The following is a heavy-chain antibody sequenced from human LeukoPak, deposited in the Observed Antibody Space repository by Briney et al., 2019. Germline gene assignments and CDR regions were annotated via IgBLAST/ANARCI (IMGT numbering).Heavy chain of an antibody. V-gene: IGHV3-23*01. CDR1: GFTFSSSG. J-gene: IGHJ4*02. D-gene: IGHD3-10*01. Sequence: GGSLRLSCAATGFTFSSSGMSWVRQAPGKGLEWVSAISGSGGSTYYADSVKGRFTISRDNSKNTLYLQMNSLRAEDTAVYYCAKDPYGSDSYYFDYWGQGTLVTVSS. CDR3: AKDPYGSDSYYFDY. CDR2: ISGSGGST.